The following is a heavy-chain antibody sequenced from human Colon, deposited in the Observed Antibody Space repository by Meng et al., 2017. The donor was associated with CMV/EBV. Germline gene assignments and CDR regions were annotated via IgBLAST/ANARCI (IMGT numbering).Heavy chain of an antibody. CDR1: GFILNDHY. D-gene: IGHD2-21*01. CDR3: VKDAYSGSGYYDY. Sequence: SGFILNDHYVDWGGQAPGKGLKWVVSSRCKFNNYNTVSVASVKGRFIISRDDSKNSVFLQMNSLKTEDTAMYYCVKDAYSGSGYYDYWGQGTLVTVSS. J-gene: IGHJ4*02. CDR2: SRCKFNNYNT. V-gene: IGHV3-72*01.